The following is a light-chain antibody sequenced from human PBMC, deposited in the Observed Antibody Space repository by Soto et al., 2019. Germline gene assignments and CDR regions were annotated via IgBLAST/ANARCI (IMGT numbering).Light chain of an antibody. CDR3: QSYDSSLSGSGV. CDR2: GNS. J-gene: IGLJ1*01. Sequence: QSVLTQPPSVSGAPGQRVTISCTGSSSNIGAGYDVHWYQQLPGTAPKLLIYGNSNRPSGVPDRFSGSKSGTSASLAITGLQAEDGADYYCQSYDSSLSGSGVFGTGTKLTVL. V-gene: IGLV1-40*01. CDR1: SSNIGAGYD.